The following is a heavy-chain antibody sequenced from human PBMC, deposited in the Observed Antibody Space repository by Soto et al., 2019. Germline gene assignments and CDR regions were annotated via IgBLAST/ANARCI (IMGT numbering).Heavy chain of an antibody. CDR3: ARGRYGDY. CDR1: GYAFTTYG. D-gene: IGHD1-1*01. Sequence: QVHLVQSGAEVKKPGASVKVSCKGSGYAFTTYGITWVRQAPGQVLEWMGWISAHNGNTNYAQKLQGRVTVTRETPTSTAYMELRSLRSDDTAVYYCARGRYGDYWGQVALVTVSS. CDR2: ISAHNGNT. J-gene: IGHJ4*02. V-gene: IGHV1-18*01.